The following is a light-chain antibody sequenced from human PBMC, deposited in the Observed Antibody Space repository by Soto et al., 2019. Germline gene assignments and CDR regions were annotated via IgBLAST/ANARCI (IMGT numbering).Light chain of an antibody. CDR3: QQYGSSPLT. V-gene: IGKV3-20*01. CDR1: QSVSSNS. Sequence: PGERATLSCRASQSVSSNSLAWYQQKPGQAPRLLIYGASRRATGVPDRFSGSGSGTDFTLTIGRLEPEDFAVYSCQQYGSSPLTFGGGTRVEIK. J-gene: IGKJ4*01. CDR2: GAS.